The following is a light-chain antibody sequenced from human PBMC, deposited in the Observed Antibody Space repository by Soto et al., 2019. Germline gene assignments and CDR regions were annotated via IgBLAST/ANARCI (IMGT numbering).Light chain of an antibody. J-gene: IGLJ1*01. Sequence: QSVLTQPASLSGSPGQSITISCTGTSSYVGGYNSVSWYQQHPGKAPKLILYDVTDRPSGVSYRFSGSKSGNTASLTISGLQAADEADYFCSSFTSSMTNVFGSGTKVTVL. CDR2: DVT. CDR1: SSYVGGYNS. V-gene: IGLV2-14*01. CDR3: SSFTSSMTNV.